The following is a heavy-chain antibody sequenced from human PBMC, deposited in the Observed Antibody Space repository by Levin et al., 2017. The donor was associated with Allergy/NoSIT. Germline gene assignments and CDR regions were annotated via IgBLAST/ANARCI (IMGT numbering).Heavy chain of an antibody. CDR3: AKSYGSGSYYFDY. Sequence: LSLTCAASGFTFSSYGMHWVRQAPGKGLEWVAVISYDGSNKYYADSVKGRFTISRDNSKNTLYLQMNSLRAEDTAVYYCAKSYGSGSYYFDYWGQGTLVTVSS. J-gene: IGHJ4*02. CDR2: ISYDGSNK. V-gene: IGHV3-30*18. D-gene: IGHD3-10*01. CDR1: GFTFSSYG.